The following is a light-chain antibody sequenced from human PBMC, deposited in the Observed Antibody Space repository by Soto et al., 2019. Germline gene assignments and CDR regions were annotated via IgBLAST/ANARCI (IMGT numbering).Light chain of an antibody. V-gene: IGKV1-39*01. Sequence: DIQMTQSPSSLSASVGDGVTITCRASQSISGYLNWYQQKPGKAPKLLIYAASSLQSGVPSRFSGSGSGTDFTLTISSLQPEDFATYYCQQSYSTPQTFGQGTKVDIK. CDR3: QQSYSTPQT. CDR2: AAS. CDR1: QSISGY. J-gene: IGKJ1*01.